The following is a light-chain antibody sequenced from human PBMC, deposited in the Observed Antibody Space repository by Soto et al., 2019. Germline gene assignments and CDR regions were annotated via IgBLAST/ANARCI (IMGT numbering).Light chain of an antibody. Sequence: EIVLTQSPGTLSLSPGERATFSCRACQSVSSSYIAWYQQKRGQAPRLLIYGASSRATGIPDRFSGSGSGTDFTLTISRLEPEDFAVYYCQQYGSSPWTFGQGTKVDIK. V-gene: IGKV3-20*01. CDR3: QQYGSSPWT. CDR2: GAS. J-gene: IGKJ1*01. CDR1: QSVSSSY.